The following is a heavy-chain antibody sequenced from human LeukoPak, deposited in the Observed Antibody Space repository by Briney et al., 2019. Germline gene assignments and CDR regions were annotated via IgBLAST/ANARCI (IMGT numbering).Heavy chain of an antibody. Sequence: GASVKVSCKASGYTFTGYYMHWVRQAPGQGLEWMGWINPSGGSTSYAQKFQGRVTMTRDTSTSTVYMELSSLRSEDTAVYYCAREPSWFGRRPEYYFDYWGQGTLVTVSS. J-gene: IGHJ4*02. CDR1: GYTFTGYY. CDR3: AREPSWFGRRPEYYFDY. CDR2: INPSGGST. D-gene: IGHD3-10*01. V-gene: IGHV1-46*01.